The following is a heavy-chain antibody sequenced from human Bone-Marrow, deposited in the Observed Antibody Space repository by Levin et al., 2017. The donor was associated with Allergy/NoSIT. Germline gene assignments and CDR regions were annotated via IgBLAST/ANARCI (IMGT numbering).Heavy chain of an antibody. D-gene: IGHD2-8*01. CDR2: IGGAATVT. CDR1: GFIFHNYA. Sequence: LSLTCAASGFIFHNYAMTWVRPAPGKGLEWVSVIGGAATVTYYADFVKGRFTISRDNSQNTLYLQMNSLRAEDTAVYYCAKKYTNDAWYQFDPWGQGTLVTVSS. V-gene: IGHV3-23*01. J-gene: IGHJ5*02. CDR3: AKKYTNDAWYQFDP.